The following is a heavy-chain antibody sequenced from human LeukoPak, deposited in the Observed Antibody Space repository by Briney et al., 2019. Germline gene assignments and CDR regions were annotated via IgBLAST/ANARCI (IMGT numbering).Heavy chain of an antibody. J-gene: IGHJ3*02. V-gene: IGHV3-21*01. D-gene: IGHD1-26*01. CDR2: ISSSSSYI. CDR1: RFTFSTYS. CDR3: ARYRFVVGATDSFDM. Sequence: NPGGSLRLSCAASRFTFSTYSMNWVRQAPGKGLEWVSFISSSSSYIYYTDSVKGRFTISRDNAKNSLHLQMNSLRAEDTAVYYCARYRFVVGATDSFDMWGQGTTVTVSS.